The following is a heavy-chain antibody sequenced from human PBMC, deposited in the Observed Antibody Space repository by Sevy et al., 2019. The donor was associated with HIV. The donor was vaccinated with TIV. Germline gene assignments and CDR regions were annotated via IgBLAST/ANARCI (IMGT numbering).Heavy chain of an antibody. CDR2: IKSKNDGGTT. CDR3: TTEGFDDETYYYHYYGMDV. V-gene: IGHV3-15*01. CDR1: EFTFTNAW. J-gene: IGHJ6*02. D-gene: IGHD3-10*01. Sequence: GGSLRLSCTASEFTFTNAWMSWVRQAPGKGLEWVGRIKSKNDGGTTDYAAPVKGRFTISRDDSKNTLYLQMNSLKTEDTGKYYCTTEGFDDETYYYHYYGMDVWGQGTTVTVSS.